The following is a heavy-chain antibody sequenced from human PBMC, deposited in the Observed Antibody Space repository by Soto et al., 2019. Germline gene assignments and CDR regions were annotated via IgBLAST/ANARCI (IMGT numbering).Heavy chain of an antibody. J-gene: IGHJ4*02. D-gene: IGHD2-2*01. V-gene: IGHV4-34*01. CDR3: ARQYCSSTSCYFDY. CDR1: GGSFSGYY. Sequence: PSETLSLTCAVYGGSFSGYYWSWIRQPPGKGLEWIGEINHSGSTNYNPSLKSRVSMSVDTSKNQFSLKLSSVTDADTAVYYCARQYCSSTSCYFDYWGQGTLVTVSS. CDR2: INHSGST.